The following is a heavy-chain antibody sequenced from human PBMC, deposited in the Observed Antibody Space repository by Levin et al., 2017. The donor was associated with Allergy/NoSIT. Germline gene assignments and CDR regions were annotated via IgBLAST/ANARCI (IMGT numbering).Heavy chain of an antibody. D-gene: IGHD1-14*01. V-gene: IGHV3-9*01. CDR2: MSWNGNNI. CDR1: GFTFDDYA. J-gene: IGHJ6*02. Sequence: SLKISCAASGFTFDDYAMYWVRQVSDKGLEWVSAMSWNGNNIAYVDSVKGRFTISRDGAKNALYLQMNSLRAEDTALYYCAKSTGRYFYGIDGWGQGTPVTVSS. CDR3: AKSTGRYFYGIDG.